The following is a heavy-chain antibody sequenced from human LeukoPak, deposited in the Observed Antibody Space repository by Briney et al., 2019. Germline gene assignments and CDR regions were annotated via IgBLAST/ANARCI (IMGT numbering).Heavy chain of an antibody. V-gene: IGHV3-30-3*01. CDR2: ISYDGSNK. J-gene: IGHJ4*02. CDR3: ARVRSGFISTYYFDY. D-gene: IGHD3-3*01. Sequence: GRSLRLSCAASGFTFSSYAMHWVRQAPGKGLEWVAVISYDGSNKYYADSVKGRFTISRDNSKNTLYLQVNSLRAEDTAVYYCARVRSGFISTYYFDYWGQATLVTVSS. CDR1: GFTFSSYA.